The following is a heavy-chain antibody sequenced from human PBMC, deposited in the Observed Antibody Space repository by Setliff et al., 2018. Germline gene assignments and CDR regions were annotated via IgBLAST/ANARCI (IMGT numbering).Heavy chain of an antibody. CDR2: IFYSGRT. CDR1: GASITNINYY. Sequence: SETLSLTCTVSGASITNINYYWGLIRQPPGKGLEWIGSIFYSGRTFYNPSLKSRVTISVDTSKNQFSLKLSSVTAADTAVYYCAGSTVTQVDYWGQGTLVTVSS. V-gene: IGHV4-39*07. J-gene: IGHJ4*02. D-gene: IGHD4-17*01. CDR3: AGSTVTQVDY.